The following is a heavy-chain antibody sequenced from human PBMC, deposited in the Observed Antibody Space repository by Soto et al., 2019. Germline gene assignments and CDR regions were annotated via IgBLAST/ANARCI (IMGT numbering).Heavy chain of an antibody. CDR1: GFTFSSYW. J-gene: IGHJ6*02. V-gene: IGHV3-7*01. D-gene: IGHD2-15*01. CDR2: IKHDGSEK. CDR3: ARQGGRRTYYYYYGMDV. Sequence: EVQLVESGGGLVHPGGSLRLSCTASGFTFSSYWMSWVRQAPGKGLEWVANIKHDGSEKNYVDSVKGRFTISTDNAKNSVFLQMNSLRAEDTAVYYCARQGGRRTYYYYYGMDVWGQGTTVTVSS.